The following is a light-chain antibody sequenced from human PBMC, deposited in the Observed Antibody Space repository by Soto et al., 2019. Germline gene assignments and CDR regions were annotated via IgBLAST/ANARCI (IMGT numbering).Light chain of an antibody. CDR1: SSDVGGYEY. CDR3: SSYTISSTVV. J-gene: IGLJ2*01. CDR2: DVT. Sequence: QSALTQPASVSGSPGQSITISCTGTSSDVGGYEYVSWYQQHPGKAPKLMIYDVTNRPSGVSNRFSGSKSGNTASLTISGLQAEDEADYYCSSYTISSTVVFGGGTKLTVL. V-gene: IGLV2-14*01.